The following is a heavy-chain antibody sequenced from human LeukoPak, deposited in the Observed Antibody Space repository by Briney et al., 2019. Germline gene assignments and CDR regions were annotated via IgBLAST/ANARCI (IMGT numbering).Heavy chain of an antibody. CDR3: ARGLSSSWDGEEDNWFDP. CDR1: GGTFSSYA. J-gene: IGHJ5*02. CDR2: IIPILGIA. D-gene: IGHD6-13*01. V-gene: IGHV1-69*04. Sequence: TVKVSCKASGGTFSSYAISWVRQPPGQGLEWMGRIIPILGIADYAQKFQGRVTITADKSTSTAYMELSSLRSEDTAVYYCARGLSSSWDGEEDNWFDPWGQGTLVTVSS.